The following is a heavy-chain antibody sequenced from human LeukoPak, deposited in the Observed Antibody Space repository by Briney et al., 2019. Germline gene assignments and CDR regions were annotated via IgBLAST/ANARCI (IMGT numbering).Heavy chain of an antibody. J-gene: IGHJ4*02. D-gene: IGHD3-22*01. CDR3: ARATCYYDSSGYYSDY. CDR2: ISKDGSNK. Sequence: PGGSLRLSCAASGFTFSSYAMHWVRQAPGKGLEWVAVISKDGSNKYYADPVKGRFTISRDNSKNTLYLQMNSLRAEDTAIYYCARATCYYDSSGYYSDYWGQGTLVTVSS. V-gene: IGHV3-30*04. CDR1: GFTFSSYA.